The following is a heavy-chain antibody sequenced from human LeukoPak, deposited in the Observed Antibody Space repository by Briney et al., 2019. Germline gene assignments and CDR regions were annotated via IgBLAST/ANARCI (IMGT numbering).Heavy chain of an antibody. CDR1: AGFVSNSNYY. Sequence: SETLSLTCTVSAGFVSNSNYYWGWIRQPPGKGLEWIGSIYYSGSTYYNPSLESRVTISVDTSKNQFSLKLSSVTAADTAVYYCARDSPSYYYYMDVWGKGTTVTVSS. J-gene: IGHJ6*03. CDR2: IYYSGST. V-gene: IGHV4-39*02. CDR3: ARDSPSYYYYMDV.